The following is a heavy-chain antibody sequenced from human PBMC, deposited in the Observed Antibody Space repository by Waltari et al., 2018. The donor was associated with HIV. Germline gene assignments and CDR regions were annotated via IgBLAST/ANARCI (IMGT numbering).Heavy chain of an antibody. D-gene: IGHD3-10*01. Sequence: QVQLVQSGTEVKKPGASLKVSCKGSGYIFKNFGISWVRQAPGQGLEWVGWIRIYSGNTNYGQKFQGRVTMTTDPSTNIAYMELKSLRSDDTAVYFCARGVGSGRYYYYMDVWGKGSTVTVFS. CDR1: GYIFKNFG. CDR3: ARGVGSGRYYYYMDV. J-gene: IGHJ6*03. V-gene: IGHV1-18*01. CDR2: IRIYSGNT.